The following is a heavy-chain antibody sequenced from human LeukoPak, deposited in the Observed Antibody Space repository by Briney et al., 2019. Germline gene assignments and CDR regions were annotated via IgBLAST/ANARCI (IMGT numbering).Heavy chain of an antibody. CDR3: ARHRAVAGIYNWFDP. Sequence: MPSETLSLTCTVSGGSISSYYWSWIRQPPGKGLEWIGYIYYSGSTNYNPSLKNRVTISVDTSKNQFSLKLSSVTAADMAVYYCARHRAVAGIYNWFDPWGQGTLVTVSS. V-gene: IGHV4-59*08. CDR1: GGSISSYY. J-gene: IGHJ5*02. D-gene: IGHD6-19*01. CDR2: IYYSGST.